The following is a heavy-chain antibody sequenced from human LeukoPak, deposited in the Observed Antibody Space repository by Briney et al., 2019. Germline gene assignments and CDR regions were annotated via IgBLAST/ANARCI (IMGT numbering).Heavy chain of an antibody. CDR1: GGSFSGYY. CDR3: ARGPRITMVRGGHLGLDY. J-gene: IGHJ4*02. D-gene: IGHD3-10*01. CDR2: INHSGST. Sequence: PSETLSLTCAVYGGSFSGYYWSWIRQPPGKGLEWIGEINHSGSTNYNPSLKSRVTISVDTSKNQFSLKLSSVTAADTAVYYCARGPRITMVRGGHLGLDYWGQGTLVTVSS. V-gene: IGHV4-34*01.